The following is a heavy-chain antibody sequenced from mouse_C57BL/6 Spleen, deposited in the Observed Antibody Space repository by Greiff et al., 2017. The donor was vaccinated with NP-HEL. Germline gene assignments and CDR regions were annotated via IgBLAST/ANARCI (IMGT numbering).Heavy chain of an antibody. J-gene: IGHJ3*01. D-gene: IGHD1-1*01. CDR2: IDPSDSYT. CDR1: GYTFTSYW. Sequence: QVQLKQPGAELVMPGASVKLSCKASGYTFTSYWMHWVKQRPGPGLEWIGEIDPSDSYTNYNQKFKGKSTLTVDKSSSTAYMQLSSLTSEDSAVYYCARPFYYGSSYGFAYWGQGTLVTVSA. CDR3: ARPFYYGSSYGFAY. V-gene: IGHV1-69*01.